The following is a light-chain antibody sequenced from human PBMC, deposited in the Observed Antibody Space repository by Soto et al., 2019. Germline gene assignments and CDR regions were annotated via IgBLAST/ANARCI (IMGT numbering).Light chain of an antibody. CDR1: QSVSSSY. Sequence: EIVLTQSPGTLSLSQGERATLSCRASQSVSSSYLAWYQQKPGQAPRLLIYGASSRATGIPDRFSGSGSGTEVTLTIRRLEPEDFAVYYCKQYSSSPPWTFGQGTKVEIK. J-gene: IGKJ1*01. CDR2: GAS. V-gene: IGKV3-20*01. CDR3: KQYSSSPPWT.